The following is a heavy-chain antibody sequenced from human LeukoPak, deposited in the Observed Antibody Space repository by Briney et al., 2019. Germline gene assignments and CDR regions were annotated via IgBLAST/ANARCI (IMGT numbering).Heavy chain of an antibody. V-gene: IGHV3-64*01. J-gene: IGHJ6*02. CDR3: AREYCSSTSCRWGYYYYGMDV. Sequence: QPGGSLRLSCAASGFTFSSYAMHWVRQAPGKELEYVSAISSNGGSTYYANSVKGRFTISRDNSKNTLYLQMGSLRAEDMAVYYCAREYCSSTSCRWGYYYYGMDVWGQGTTVTVSS. D-gene: IGHD2-2*01. CDR2: ISSNGGST. CDR1: GFTFSSYA.